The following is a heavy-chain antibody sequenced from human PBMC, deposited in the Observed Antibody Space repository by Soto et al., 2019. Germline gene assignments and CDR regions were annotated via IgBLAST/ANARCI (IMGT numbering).Heavy chain of an antibody. Sequence: PSETLSLTCTVSGGSISSYYWSWIRQPPGKGLEWIGYIYYSGSTNYNPSLKSRVTISVDTSKNQFSLKLSSVTAADTAVYYCARERYRSSPSCSTYYFDYWGQGTLVTVSS. CDR3: ARERYRSSPSCSTYYFDY. J-gene: IGHJ4*02. CDR1: GGSISSYY. D-gene: IGHD2-2*01. V-gene: IGHV4-59*01. CDR2: IYYSGST.